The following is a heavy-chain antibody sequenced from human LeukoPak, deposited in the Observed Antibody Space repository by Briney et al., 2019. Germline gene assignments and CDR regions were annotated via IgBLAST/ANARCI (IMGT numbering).Heavy chain of an antibody. CDR2: IYHSGST. CDR1: GYSISSGYY. CDR3: ARIRGEVGDWFDP. J-gene: IGHJ5*02. V-gene: IGHV4-38-2*01. D-gene: IGHD3-16*01. Sequence: PSETLSLTRAVSGYSISSGYYWGWIRQPPGKGLEWIGNIYHSGSTYYNPSLKSRVTISVDTSKNQFSLKLSSVTAADTAVYYCARIRGEVGDWFDPWGQGTLVTVSS.